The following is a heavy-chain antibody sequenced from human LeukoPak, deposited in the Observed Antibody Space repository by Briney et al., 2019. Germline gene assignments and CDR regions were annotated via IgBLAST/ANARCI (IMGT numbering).Heavy chain of an antibody. CDR3: ASYYDSSGYYLNWFDP. D-gene: IGHD3-22*01. Sequence: SETLSLTCTVSGGSISSGGYYWSWIRQHPGKGLEWIGYIYYSGSTYYNPSLKSRVTISVDTSKNQFSLKLSSVTAADTAVYYCASYYDSSGYYLNWFDPWGQGTLVIVSS. CDR1: GGSISSGGYY. J-gene: IGHJ5*02. V-gene: IGHV4-31*03. CDR2: IYYSGST.